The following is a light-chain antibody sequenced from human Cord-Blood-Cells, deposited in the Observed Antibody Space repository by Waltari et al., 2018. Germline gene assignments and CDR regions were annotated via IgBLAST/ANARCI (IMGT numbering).Light chain of an antibody. CDR3: QSADSSGTYV. Sequence: SYELTQPPSVSVSPGKTARITCSGVALPKQNAYWYQQKPGHATVLWIYKDSGRPSGSPERFSGSSSGTTVTLTISGVQAEDEADYYCQSADSSGTYVFGTGTKVTVL. CDR2: KDS. V-gene: IGLV3-25*03. CDR1: ALPKQN. J-gene: IGLJ1*01.